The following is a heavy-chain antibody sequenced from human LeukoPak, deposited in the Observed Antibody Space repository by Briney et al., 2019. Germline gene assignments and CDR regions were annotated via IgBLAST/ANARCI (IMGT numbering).Heavy chain of an antibody. Sequence: SGTLSLTCAVSGGSISSSNWWSWVRQPPGKGLEWIGQIYHSGSTNYNPSLKSRVTISLDTSKNQFSLRLSSVTAADTAVYYCARASGYSSSYNWFDPWGQGTLVTVSS. CDR3: ARASGYSSSYNWFDP. CDR1: GGSISSSNW. CDR2: IYHSGST. V-gene: IGHV4-4*02. J-gene: IGHJ5*02. D-gene: IGHD6-6*01.